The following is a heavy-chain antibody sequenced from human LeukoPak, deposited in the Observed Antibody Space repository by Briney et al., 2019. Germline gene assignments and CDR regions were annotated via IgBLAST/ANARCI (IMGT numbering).Heavy chain of an antibody. CDR1: NGSISSSAYY. V-gene: IGHV4-39*07. D-gene: IGHD3-22*01. CDR3: AGEDSSGYHYFDY. CDR2: VYFSGIT. Sequence: SSETLSLTCTVSNGSISSSAYYWGWVRQSPGKGLQWIGSVYFSGITYYNESLKSRLTISVDKSNNQFSLKVRSVTAADTAVYYCAGEDSSGYHYFDYWGQGTLVTVSS. J-gene: IGHJ4*02.